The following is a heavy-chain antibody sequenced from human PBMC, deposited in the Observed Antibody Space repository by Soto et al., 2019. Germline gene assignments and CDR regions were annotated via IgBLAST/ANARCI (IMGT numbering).Heavy chain of an antibody. D-gene: IGHD2-2*01. CDR3: ARDSSLVPAPPPEPYYYYGMDV. CDR2: IWYDGSNK. CDR1: GFTFSSYG. Sequence: GGSLRLSCAASGFTFSSYGMHWVRQAPGKGLEWVAVIWYDGSNKYYADSVKGRFTISRDNSKNTLYLQMNSLRAEDTAVYYCARDSSLVPAPPPEPYYYYGMDVWGQGTTVTVSS. V-gene: IGHV3-33*01. J-gene: IGHJ6*02.